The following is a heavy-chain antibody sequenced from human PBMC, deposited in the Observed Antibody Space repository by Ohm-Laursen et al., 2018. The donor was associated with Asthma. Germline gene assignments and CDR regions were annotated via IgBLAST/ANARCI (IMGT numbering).Heavy chain of an antibody. CDR2: IYSGGTT. CDR1: GYTFSRYS. CDR3: ARKFSSGWLFDF. V-gene: IGHV3-53*01. D-gene: IGHD6-19*01. Sequence: LSLTCAASGYTFSRYSIHWVRQIPGKGLEWVSAIYSGGTTYYADSVRGRFTISRDNSKNTLYLQMNSLRAEDTAVYYCARKFSSGWLFDFWGQGTLVTVSS. J-gene: IGHJ4*02.